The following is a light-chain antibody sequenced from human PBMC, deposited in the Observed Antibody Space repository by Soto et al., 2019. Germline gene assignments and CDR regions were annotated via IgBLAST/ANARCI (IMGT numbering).Light chain of an antibody. CDR2: GAS. Sequence: DIQMTQSPSSLSASVGDRVTIARRASQYVDTYLNWYQHKKGEPPQILIYGASRLQSGVPSRFSASGSATDCALTITSLQPEDFATYYCHQSYSNPPTFGQGTRLEI. CDR1: QYVDTY. V-gene: IGKV1-39*01. CDR3: HQSYSNPPT. J-gene: IGKJ5*01.